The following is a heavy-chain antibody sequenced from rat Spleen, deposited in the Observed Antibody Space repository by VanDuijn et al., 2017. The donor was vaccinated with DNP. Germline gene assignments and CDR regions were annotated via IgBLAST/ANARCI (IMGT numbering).Heavy chain of an antibody. CDR1: GFSLTSYH. D-gene: IGHD1-9*01. J-gene: IGHJ2*01. CDR2: ILTGGST. Sequence: QVQLKESGPGLVQPSQTLSLACTVSGFSLTSYHVHWVRQPSGKGLEWMGTILTGGSTEYNSALKPRLSISRDTSKSQVFLKMNSLQTEDTATYYCARVRDYGYNYEFDYWGQGVMVTVSS. CDR3: ARVRDYGYNYEFDY. V-gene: IGHV2-30*01.